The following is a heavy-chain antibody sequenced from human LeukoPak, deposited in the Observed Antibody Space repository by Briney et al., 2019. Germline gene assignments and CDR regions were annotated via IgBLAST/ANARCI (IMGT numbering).Heavy chain of an antibody. CDR2: IYYSGST. J-gene: IGHJ3*02. Sequence: SETLSLTCTVSGGSISSYYWSWIRQPAGKGLEWIGYIYYSGSTNYNPSLKSRVTISVDTSKNQFSLKLSSVTAADTAVYYCARRIKTTNDAFDIWGQGTMVTVSS. CDR3: ARRIKTTNDAFDI. D-gene: IGHD1-7*01. V-gene: IGHV4-59*01. CDR1: GGSISSYY.